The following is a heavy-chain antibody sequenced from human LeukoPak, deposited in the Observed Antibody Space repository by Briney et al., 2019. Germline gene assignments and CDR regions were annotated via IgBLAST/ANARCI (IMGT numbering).Heavy chain of an antibody. CDR2: FDPEDGET. CDR3: ARDVRAAPHYYYMDV. CDR1: GYTLTELS. Sequence: ASVKVSCKVSGYTLTELSMHWVRQAPGKGLEWMGGFDPEDGETIYAQKFQGRVTMTEDTSTDTAYMELRSLRSDDTAVYYCARDVRAAPHYYYMDVWGKGTTVTVSS. J-gene: IGHJ6*03. D-gene: IGHD6-13*01. V-gene: IGHV1-24*01.